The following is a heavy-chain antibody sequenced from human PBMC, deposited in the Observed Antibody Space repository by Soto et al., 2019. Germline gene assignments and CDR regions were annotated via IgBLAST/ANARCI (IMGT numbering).Heavy chain of an antibody. CDR2: IKSKTDGGTT. J-gene: IGHJ6*02. V-gene: IGHV3-15*01. CDR1: VFTFSNAW. Sequence: GGSLRPSCAASVFTFSNAWMSWVRQAPGKGLEWVGRIKSKTDGGTTDYAAPAKGTFTISRDDSNNTLYLQMNSLKTEDTAVYYCTTLVVTTYYYYYGMDVWGQGTTVTVSS. D-gene: IGHD4-4*01. CDR3: TTLVVTTYYYYYGMDV.